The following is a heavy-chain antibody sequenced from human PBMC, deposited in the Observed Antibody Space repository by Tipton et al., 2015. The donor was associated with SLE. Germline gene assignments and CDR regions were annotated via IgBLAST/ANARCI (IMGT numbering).Heavy chain of an antibody. J-gene: IGHJ3*02. D-gene: IGHD2/OR15-2a*01. CDR3: ARDENRLYAFDI. Sequence: TLSLTCAVYGGSFSNYYWSWIRQPPGKGLEWIGTIHHSGSTYYNPSLKSRVTISVDTSKNQFSLKLSSVTAADTAVYYCARDENRLYAFDIWGQGTMVTFSS. CDR2: IHHSGST. CDR1: GGSFSNYY. V-gene: IGHV4-34*01.